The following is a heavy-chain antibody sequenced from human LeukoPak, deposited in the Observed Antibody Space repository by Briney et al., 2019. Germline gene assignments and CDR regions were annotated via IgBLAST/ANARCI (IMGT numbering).Heavy chain of an antibody. CDR1: GGTFSSYA. CDR2: IIPIFGTA. D-gene: IGHD3-9*01. V-gene: IGHV1-69*06. Sequence: SVKVSCKASGGTFSSYAISWVRQAPGQGLEWMGGIIPIFGTANYAQKFQGRVTITADKSTSTAYMELSSLRSKDTAVYYCALGGYYDILTGYYVGYAFDIWGQGTMVTVSS. J-gene: IGHJ3*02. CDR3: ALGGYYDILTGYYVGYAFDI.